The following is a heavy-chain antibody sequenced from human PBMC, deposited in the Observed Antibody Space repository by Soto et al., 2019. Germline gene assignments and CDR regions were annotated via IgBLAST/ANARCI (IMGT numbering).Heavy chain of an antibody. Sequence: SSETLSLTCTVSGGSISSGGYYWSWIRQHPGKGLEWIGYIYYSGSTYYNPSLKSRVTISVDTFKNQFSLKLSSVTAADTAVYYCARDLSYYYDSSGYYYSYGMDVWGQGTTVTVSS. J-gene: IGHJ6*02. CDR2: IYYSGST. D-gene: IGHD3-22*01. CDR1: GGSISSGGYY. CDR3: ARDLSYYYDSSGYYYSYGMDV. V-gene: IGHV4-31*03.